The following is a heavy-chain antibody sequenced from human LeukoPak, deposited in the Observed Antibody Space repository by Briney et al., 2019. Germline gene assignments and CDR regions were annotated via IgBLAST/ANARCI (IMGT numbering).Heavy chain of an antibody. J-gene: IGHJ6*03. V-gene: IGHV5-51*01. CDR2: IYPGDSDT. CDR3: ARHGSNWNYDYYYYMDV. CDR1: GYSFTSYW. Sequence: GESLKISCKGSGYSFTSYWIGWVRQMHGKGLEWMGIIYPGDSDTRYSPSFQGQVTISGDKSISTAYLQWSSLKASDTAMYYCARHGSNWNYDYYYYMDVWGKGTTVTVSS. D-gene: IGHD1-1*01.